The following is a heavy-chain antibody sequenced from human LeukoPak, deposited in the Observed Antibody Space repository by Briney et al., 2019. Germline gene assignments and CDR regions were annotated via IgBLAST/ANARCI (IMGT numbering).Heavy chain of an antibody. CDR2: ITTVSGDT. J-gene: IGHJ4*02. Sequence: ASVKVSCKASGYSFTNSAVHWVRQAPGQRLEWMGWITTVSGDTRYSQKFQDRVTITRDTSASTAYMELSGLTSEDTAVYYCAARPGLAVAGLDYWGQGILVTVSS. CDR1: GYSFTNSA. V-gene: IGHV1-3*04. D-gene: IGHD6-19*01. CDR3: AARPGLAVAGLDY.